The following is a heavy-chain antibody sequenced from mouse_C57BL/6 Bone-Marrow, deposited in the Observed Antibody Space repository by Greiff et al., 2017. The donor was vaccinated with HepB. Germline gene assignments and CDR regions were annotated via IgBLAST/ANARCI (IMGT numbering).Heavy chain of an antibody. V-gene: IGHV1-59*01. D-gene: IGHD2-5*01. J-gene: IGHJ3*01. CDR3: ASYYSNPFAY. Sequence: QVQLQQPGAELVRPGTSVKLSCKASGYTFTSYWMHWVKQRPGQGLEWIGVIDPSDSYTNYNQKFRGKATLTVDTSSSTAYMQLSSRTSEDSAVYYCASYYSNPFAYWGQGTLVTVSA. CDR1: GYTFTSYW. CDR2: IDPSDSYT.